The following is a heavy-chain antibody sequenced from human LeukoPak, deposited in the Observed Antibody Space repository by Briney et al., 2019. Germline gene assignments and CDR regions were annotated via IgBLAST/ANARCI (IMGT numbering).Heavy chain of an antibody. D-gene: IGHD5-12*01. CDR1: GGSISSYY. J-gene: IGHJ4*02. CDR3: MRGGIGYDSDY. V-gene: IGHV4-59*12. Sequence: SVTLSLTCTVSGGSISSYYWSWIRQPPGKGLEWIGYIRHSGNTYYNPSLKSRVTISADRSKNQFSLNLSSVTAADTAVYYCMRGGIGYDSDYWGQGTLVTVSS. CDR2: IRHSGNT.